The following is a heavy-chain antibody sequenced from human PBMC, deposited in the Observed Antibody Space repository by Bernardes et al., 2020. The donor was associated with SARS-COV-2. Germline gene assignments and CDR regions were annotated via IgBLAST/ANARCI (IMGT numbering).Heavy chain of an antibody. CDR1: GYTFTSYG. Sequence: ASVKVSCKASGYTFTSYGISWVRQAPGQGLEWMGWISAYNGNTNYAQKLQGRVTMTTDTSTSTAYMELRSLRSDDTAVYYCARDVVVTAIEPLPHYYYYYGMDVWGQGTTVTVSS. V-gene: IGHV1-18*01. CDR3: ARDVVVTAIEPLPHYYYYYGMDV. J-gene: IGHJ6*02. CDR2: ISAYNGNT. D-gene: IGHD2-21*02.